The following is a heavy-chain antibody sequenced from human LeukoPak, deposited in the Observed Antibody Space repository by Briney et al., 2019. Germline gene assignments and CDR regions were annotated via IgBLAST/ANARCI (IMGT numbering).Heavy chain of an antibody. J-gene: IGHJ4*02. CDR3: AKDGYSDYLH. D-gene: IGHD4-11*01. V-gene: IGHV3-23*01. CDR1: GYTFSYHA. CDR2: ISGSGGST. Sequence: GGSLILSFSAPGYTFSYHALSSVRQAPGKGLEWVSAISGSGGSTYYADSVKGRFTISRDNSKNTLYLQMNSLRAEDTCVYYCAKDGYSDYLHWGQGTLVTVSS.